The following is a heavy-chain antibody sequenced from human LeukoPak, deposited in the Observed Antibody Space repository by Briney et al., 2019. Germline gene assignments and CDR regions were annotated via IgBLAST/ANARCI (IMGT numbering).Heavy chain of an antibody. D-gene: IGHD1-26*01. J-gene: IGHJ4*02. Sequence: TSETLSLTCAVYGGSFSGYHWSWLRQPPGKGLEWIGEINHSGSTNYNPSLKSRVTISVDTSKNQFSLKLSSVTAADTAVYYCARGGIRVGATRILGYWGQGTLVTVSS. CDR3: ARGGIRVGATRILGY. CDR1: GGSFSGYH. CDR2: INHSGST. V-gene: IGHV4-34*01.